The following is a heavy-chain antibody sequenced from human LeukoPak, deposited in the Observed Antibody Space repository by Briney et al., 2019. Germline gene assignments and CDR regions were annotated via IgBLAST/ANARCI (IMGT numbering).Heavy chain of an antibody. J-gene: IGHJ3*02. CDR2: IYWNDDK. V-gene: IGHV2-5*01. D-gene: IGHD3-22*01. CDR3: AHNDSSGYYVSRNDAFDI. CDR1: GFSLSTSGVG. Sequence: SGPTLVNPTQTLTLTCTFSGFSLSTSGVGVGWIRQPPGKALEWLALIYWNDDKRYSPSLKSRLTITKDTSKNQVVLTMTNMDPVDTATYYCAHNDSSGYYVSRNDAFDIWGQRTMVTVSS.